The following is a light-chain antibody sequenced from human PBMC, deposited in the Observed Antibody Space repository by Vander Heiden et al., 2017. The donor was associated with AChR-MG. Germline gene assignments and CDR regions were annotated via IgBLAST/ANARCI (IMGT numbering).Light chain of an antibody. CDR3: AAWDDSLNGPV. CDR1: SSNTGSNT. J-gene: IGLJ3*02. CDR2: SNN. V-gene: IGLV1-44*01. Sequence: QSVLTQPPSASGTPGQRVTISCSGSSSNTGSNTVNWYQQLPGTAPKLLIDSNNQRPSGVPDRFSGSKSGTSASLAISGLQSEDEADYYCAAWDDSLNGPVFGGGTKLTVL.